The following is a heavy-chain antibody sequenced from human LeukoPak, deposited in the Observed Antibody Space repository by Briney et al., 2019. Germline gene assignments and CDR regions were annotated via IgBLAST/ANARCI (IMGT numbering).Heavy chain of an antibody. Sequence: GASVKVSCKASGYTFTSYGISWVRQAPGQGLEWMGWISAYNGNTNYAQKLQGRVTMTTDTSTSTAYMELRSLRSDDTAVYYCARTEYSSSWYQDGFQHWGQGTLVTVSS. CDR2: ISAYNGNT. D-gene: IGHD6-13*01. CDR3: ARTEYSSSWYQDGFQH. V-gene: IGHV1-18*01. CDR1: GYTFTSYG. J-gene: IGHJ1*01.